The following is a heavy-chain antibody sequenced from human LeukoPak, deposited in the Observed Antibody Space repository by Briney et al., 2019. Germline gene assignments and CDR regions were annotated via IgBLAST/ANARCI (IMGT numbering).Heavy chain of an antibody. J-gene: IGHJ4*02. CDR3: AKDGIVGPTREFDY. V-gene: IGHV3-23*01. CDR1: GFTFSNYA. CDR2: ISGSGGST. Sequence: GGSLRLSCAASGFTFSNYAMSWVRQAPGKGLEWVSTISGSGGSTYYADSVKGRFTISRDNSKNTLYLQINSLRAEDTAVYYCAKDGIVGPTREFDYWGQGTLVTVSS. D-gene: IGHD1-26*01.